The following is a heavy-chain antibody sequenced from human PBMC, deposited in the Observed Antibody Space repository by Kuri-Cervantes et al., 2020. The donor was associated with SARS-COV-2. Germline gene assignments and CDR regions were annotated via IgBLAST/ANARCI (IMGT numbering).Heavy chain of an antibody. Sequence: GGSLRLSCAASGFTFSSYWMSWVRQAPGRGLEWVSYISSSSSTIYYADSVKGRFTISRDDAKNSLYLQMNSLRAEDTAVYYCARGLKTIFGVVIANFDYWGQGTLVTVSS. D-gene: IGHD3-3*01. CDR1: GFTFSSYW. J-gene: IGHJ4*02. CDR3: ARGLKTIFGVVIANFDY. V-gene: IGHV3-48*04. CDR2: ISSSSSTI.